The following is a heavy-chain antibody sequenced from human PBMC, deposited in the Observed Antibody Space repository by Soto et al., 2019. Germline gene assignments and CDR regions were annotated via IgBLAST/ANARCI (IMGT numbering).Heavy chain of an antibody. D-gene: IGHD2-15*01. CDR3: ARDLRTPYCSGGSCHPWFDP. J-gene: IGHJ5*02. V-gene: IGHV1-69*13. Sequence: GASVRVSCKASGGTFSSYAISWVRQAPGQGLEWMGGLIPIFGTANYAQKLQGRVTITADESTSTAYMELSSLRSEDTAVYYCARDLRTPYCSGGSCHPWFDPWGQGTLVPVSS. CDR2: LIPIFGTA. CDR1: GGTFSSYA.